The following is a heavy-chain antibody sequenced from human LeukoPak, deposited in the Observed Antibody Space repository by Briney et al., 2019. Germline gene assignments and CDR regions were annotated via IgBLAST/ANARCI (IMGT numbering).Heavy chain of an antibody. V-gene: IGHV4-59*01. Sequence: SETLSLTCTVSGGSISSYYWSWIRQPPGKALEWIGYIYYSGSTNYNPSLKSRVTISVDTSKNQFSLKLSSVTAADTAVYYCARVGADPTNYYYYYMDVWGKGTTVTVSS. CDR2: IYYSGST. CDR1: GGSISSYY. CDR3: ARVGADPTNYYYYYMDV. J-gene: IGHJ6*03.